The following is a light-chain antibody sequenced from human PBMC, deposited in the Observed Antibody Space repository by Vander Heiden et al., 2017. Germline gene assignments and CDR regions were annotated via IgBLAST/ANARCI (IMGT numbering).Light chain of an antibody. V-gene: IGKV1-5*03. CDR3: QQYNSYSPMYT. CDR2: KAS. CDR1: QSISSW. J-gene: IGKJ2*01. Sequence: DIQMTQSPSTLSASVGDRVTITCRASQSISSWLAWYQQKPGKAPKLLIYKASSLESGVPSRFSGSGSGTEFTLTISSLQPDDFATYYCQQYNSYSPMYTFGQGTKLETK.